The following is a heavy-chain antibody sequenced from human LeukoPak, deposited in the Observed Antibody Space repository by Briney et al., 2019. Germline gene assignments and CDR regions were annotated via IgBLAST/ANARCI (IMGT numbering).Heavy chain of an antibody. CDR1: GFPFSRHW. D-gene: IGHD4-17*01. CDR3: ARGPDYGDRLDYFDY. V-gene: IGHV3-7*01. Sequence: GESLKISCAASGFPFSRHWMGWVRQPPGKGLEWVANIKQDGSQYYVDSVKGRFIISRDNAKNSLSLQMNSLRVEDTAVYYCARGPDYGDRLDYFDYWGQGTLVTVSS. J-gene: IGHJ4*02. CDR2: IKQDGSQ.